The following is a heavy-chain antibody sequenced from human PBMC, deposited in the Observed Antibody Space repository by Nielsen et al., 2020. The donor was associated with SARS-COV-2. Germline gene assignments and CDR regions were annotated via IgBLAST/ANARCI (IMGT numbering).Heavy chain of an antibody. J-gene: IGHJ6*02. CDR2: IRSKANSYAT. CDR1: GFSFNGSA. D-gene: IGHD1-1*01. Sequence: GESLKISCAASGFSFNGSAMHWVRQASGKGLEWVGRIRSKANSYATAYGESAKGRSTISRDDLKNTAYLQMNSLKTEDTAVYYCAKGGDDARIRGMDVWGQGTTVTVSS. CDR3: AKGGDDARIRGMDV. V-gene: IGHV3-73*01.